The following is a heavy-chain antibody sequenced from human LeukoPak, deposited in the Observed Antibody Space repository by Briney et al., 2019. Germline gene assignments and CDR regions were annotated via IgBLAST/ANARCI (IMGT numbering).Heavy chain of an antibody. J-gene: IGHJ6*03. Sequence: PSETLSLTCAVYGGSFSGYYWSWIRQPPGKGLEWIGEINHSGSTNYNPSLKSRVTISVDTSKNQFSLKLSSVTAADTAVYYCARGSSLLIYYYYYYMDVWGKGTTVTVSS. CDR1: GGSFSGYY. D-gene: IGHD2-8*01. CDR3: ARGSSLLIYYYYYYMDV. CDR2: INHSGST. V-gene: IGHV4-34*01.